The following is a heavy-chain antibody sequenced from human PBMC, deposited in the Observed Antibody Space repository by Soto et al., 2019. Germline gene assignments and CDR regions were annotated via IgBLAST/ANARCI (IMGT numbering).Heavy chain of an antibody. V-gene: IGHV3-30*18. J-gene: IGHJ6*02. Sequence: PGGSLRLSCAASGFTFSSYGMHWVRQAPGKGLEWVAVISYDGSNKYYADSVKGRFTISRDNSKNTLYLQMNSLRAEDTAVYYCAKDPGGGYNYVITSPRYYYYGMDVWGQGTTVTVSS. CDR3: AKDPGGGYNYVITSPRYYYYGMDV. D-gene: IGHD5-12*01. CDR1: GFTFSSYG. CDR2: ISYDGSNK.